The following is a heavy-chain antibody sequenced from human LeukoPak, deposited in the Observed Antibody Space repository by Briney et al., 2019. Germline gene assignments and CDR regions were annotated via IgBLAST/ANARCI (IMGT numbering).Heavy chain of an antibody. CDR2: ICAAGAHT. CDR3: ARELGGTKAGGFDI. CDR1: GFRFSYHD. Sequence: GGSLRLSCAASGFRFSYHDMHWVRQAPGKGLESVSSICAAGAHTFYADSVKGRFTISRDNFQSTMYLQMDGLRPEDSAVYYCARELGGTKAGGFDIWGQGTVVTVSS. J-gene: IGHJ3*02. V-gene: IGHV3-64*02. D-gene: IGHD1-14*01.